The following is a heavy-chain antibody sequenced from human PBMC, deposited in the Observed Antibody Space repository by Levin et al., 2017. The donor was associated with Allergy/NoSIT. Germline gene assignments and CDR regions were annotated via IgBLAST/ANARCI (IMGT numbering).Heavy chain of an antibody. Sequence: SETLSLTCTVSGGSISSYYWSWIRQPPGKGLEWIGYIYYSGSTNYNPSLKSRVTISVDTTKNQFSLKLSSVTAADTAVYYCARDSSHYYYYYMDVWGKGTTVTVSS. CDR2: IYYSGST. V-gene: IGHV4-59*01. CDR3: ARDSSHYYYYYMDV. D-gene: IGHD6-6*01. CDR1: GGSISSYY. J-gene: IGHJ6*03.